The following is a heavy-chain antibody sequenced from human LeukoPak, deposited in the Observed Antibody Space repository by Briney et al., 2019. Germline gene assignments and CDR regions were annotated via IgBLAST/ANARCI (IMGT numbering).Heavy chain of an antibody. CDR2: ISSSSSYI. J-gene: IGHJ6*03. CDR3: AREAFARGKRGSGTYPPTYYYYMDV. D-gene: IGHD3-10*01. Sequence: PGGSLRLSCAASAFTFSSYSMNWVRQAPGKGLEWVSSISSSSSYIYYADSVKGRFTISRDNSKNTPYLQMNSLRAEDTAVFYCAREAFARGKRGSGTYPPTYYYYMDVWGKGTTVTVSS. CDR1: AFTFSSYS. V-gene: IGHV3-21*01.